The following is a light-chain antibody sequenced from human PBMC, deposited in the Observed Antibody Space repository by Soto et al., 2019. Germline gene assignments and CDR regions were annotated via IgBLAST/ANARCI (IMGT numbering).Light chain of an antibody. Sequence: EIVLTPSPGTLALSPGERATLSCRASQSVSSSYLAWYQQRPGQAPRLLIYDASSKATGTPDRFSGSGSGTDFTLTISRLEPEDFAVYYCHYDGSSPPITFGQGTRLEIK. CDR3: HYDGSSPPIT. V-gene: IGKV3-20*01. CDR2: DAS. CDR1: QSVSSSY. J-gene: IGKJ5*01.